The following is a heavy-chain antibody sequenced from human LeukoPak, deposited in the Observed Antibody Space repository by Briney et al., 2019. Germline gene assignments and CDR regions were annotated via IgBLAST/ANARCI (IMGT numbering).Heavy chain of an antibody. D-gene: IGHD1-1*01. CDR3: ARGYTWRSDIDY. CDR1: GFTFSDHY. J-gene: IGHJ4*02. CDR2: ISSSSGDT. Sequence: GGSLRLSCAASGFTFSDHYMDWVRQAPGKGLEWVSYISSSSGDTNYADSVKGRFTISRDNAKNSLYLQMNSLRAEDTAVYYCARGYTWRSDIDYWGQGTLVTVSS. V-gene: IGHV3-11*05.